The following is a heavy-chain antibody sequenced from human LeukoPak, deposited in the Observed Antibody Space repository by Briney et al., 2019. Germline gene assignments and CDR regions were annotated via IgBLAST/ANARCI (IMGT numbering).Heavy chain of an antibody. D-gene: IGHD6-13*01. J-gene: IGHJ4*02. V-gene: IGHV3-33*01. CDR3: ASKIAAAGPFDY. CDR2: IWYDGSNK. CDR1: GFTFSSYG. Sequence: GRSLRLSCAASGFTFSSYGMHWVRQAPGKGLEWVAVIWYDGSNKYYADSVKSRFTISRDNSKNTLYLQMNSLRAEDTAVYYCASKIAAAGPFDYWGQGTLVTVSS.